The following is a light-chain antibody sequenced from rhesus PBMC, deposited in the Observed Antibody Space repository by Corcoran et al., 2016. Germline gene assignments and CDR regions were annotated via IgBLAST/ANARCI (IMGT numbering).Light chain of an antibody. V-gene: IGKV2S2*01. CDR1: QSLLHSNGNTY. CDR2: KVA. Sequence: DIVMTQTPLSLPVTPGEPASISCRSSQSLLHSNGNTYLHWYLHKPGQSPRLVIYKVANRGSGVPDRFSGSGSVTDFTLKISRVEPEDVGAYYCMQSTEYPWTFGQGTKVEIK. CDR3: MQSTEYPWT. J-gene: IGKJ1*01.